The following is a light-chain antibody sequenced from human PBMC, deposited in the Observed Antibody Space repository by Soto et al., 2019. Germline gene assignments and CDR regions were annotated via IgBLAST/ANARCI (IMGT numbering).Light chain of an antibody. Sequence: AIRMTQSPSSFSASTGDRVTITCRASQGISSYLAWYQQKPGKPPNLLIYDASTLQSGVPSRFSGSGSGPDFTLTISCLKSEDFATYYCQQYYSYPQTFGQGTKVEIK. CDR2: DAS. CDR1: QGISSY. CDR3: QQYYSYPQT. V-gene: IGKV1-8*01. J-gene: IGKJ1*01.